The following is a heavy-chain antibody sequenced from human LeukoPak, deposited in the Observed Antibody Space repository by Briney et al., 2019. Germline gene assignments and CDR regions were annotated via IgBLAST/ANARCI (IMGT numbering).Heavy chain of an antibody. CDR3: ARDAYCGGDCYSYYYYYYYMDV. CDR2: IYTSGST. D-gene: IGHD2-21*01. Sequence: SETLSLTCTVSGGSISSYYWSWIRQPAGKGLEWIGRIYTSGSTNYNPSLKSRVTMSVDTSKNQFSLKLSSVTAADTAVYYCARDAYCGGDCYSYYYYYYYMDVWGKGTTVTVSS. J-gene: IGHJ6*03. V-gene: IGHV4-4*07. CDR1: GGSISSYY.